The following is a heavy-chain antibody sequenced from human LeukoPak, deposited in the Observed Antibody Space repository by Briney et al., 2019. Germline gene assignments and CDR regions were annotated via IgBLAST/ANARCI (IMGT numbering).Heavy chain of an antibody. V-gene: IGHV1-18*01. CDR3: ARDCSSTSCFRDPYYYGMDV. CDR1: GYTFTSYG. D-gene: IGHD2-2*01. CDR2: ISAYNGNT. J-gene: IGHJ6*02. Sequence: GASVKVSCKASGYTFTSYGISWVRQAPGQGLEWMEWISAYNGNTNYAQKLQGRVTMTTDTSTSTAYMELRSLRSDDTAVYYCARDCSSTSCFRDPYYYGMDVWGQGTTVTVSS.